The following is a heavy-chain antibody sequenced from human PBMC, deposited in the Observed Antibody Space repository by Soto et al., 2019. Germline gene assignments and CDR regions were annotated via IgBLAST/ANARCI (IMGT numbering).Heavy chain of an antibody. D-gene: IGHD2-8*02. J-gene: IGHJ5*02. CDR3: ARVTGGVVAT. Sequence: QVQLQESGPGLVKPSQTLSLTCTVSGGSISSGDYYWSWIRQPPGKGLEWIGYIFYSGTSYYNPSLKSRINSSIDTSKNQFSLNLSSVTAADTAVYYSARVTGGVVATWGQGTLVTVSS. CDR1: GGSISSGDYY. CDR2: IFYSGTS. V-gene: IGHV4-30-4*01.